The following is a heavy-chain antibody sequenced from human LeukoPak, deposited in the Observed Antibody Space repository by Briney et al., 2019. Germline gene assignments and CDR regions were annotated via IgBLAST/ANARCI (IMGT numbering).Heavy chain of an antibody. D-gene: IGHD4-17*01. CDR2: INDDGKTT. V-gene: IGHV3-74*01. Sequence: GGSLRLSCAASGFTFSSYAMSWVRQAPGKGLEWVSQINDDGKTTGYADSVKGRFTVSRDNGKNTLYLHMKSLRAEDTAVYYCARDVSYGRMDVWGQGTTVIVSS. CDR3: ARDVSYGRMDV. J-gene: IGHJ6*02. CDR1: GFTFSSYA.